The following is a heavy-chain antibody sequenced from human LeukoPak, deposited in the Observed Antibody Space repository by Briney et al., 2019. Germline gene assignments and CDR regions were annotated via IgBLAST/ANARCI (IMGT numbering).Heavy chain of an antibody. CDR2: IRYDGTNK. CDR3: AKPLSPYYDSSGAFDY. D-gene: IGHD3-22*01. CDR1: VFTFTNYG. V-gene: IGHV3-30*02. J-gene: IGHJ4*02. Sequence: GGSLTLSCAASVFTFTNYGMHWVRQAPGKGLEWVAFIRYDGTNKYYADSVKGRFTISRDTSKNTLHLQMNSLRTEDTAVYYCAKPLSPYYDSSGAFDYWGQGTLVTVSS.